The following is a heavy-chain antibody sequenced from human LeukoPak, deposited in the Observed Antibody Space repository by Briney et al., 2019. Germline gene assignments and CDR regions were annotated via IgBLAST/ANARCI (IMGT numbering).Heavy chain of an antibody. CDR1: GFTFSSYW. CDR3: ARDYGRRAFDI. J-gene: IGHJ3*02. CDR2: IKQDGSEK. Sequence: PGGSLRLSCAASGFTFSSYWMSWVRQAPGKGLEWVANIKQDGSEKYYVDSVKGRFTISRDNARNSLFLQMNSLRAEDTAVYYCARDYGRRAFDIWGQGTMVTVSS. D-gene: IGHD3-16*01. V-gene: IGHV3-7*01.